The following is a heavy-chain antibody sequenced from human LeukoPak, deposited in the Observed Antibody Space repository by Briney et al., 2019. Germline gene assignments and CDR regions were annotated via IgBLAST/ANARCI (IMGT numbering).Heavy chain of an antibody. J-gene: IGHJ4*02. CDR2: IYSDGSTT. Sequence: GESLRLSCAASGFTLSSYWMHWVRQAPGKGLVWVSLIYSDGSTTFYADSVKGRFTISRDNSKNTFYLQMNRLRPEDTAVYYCASDGYNYFEFWGQGTLVIVSS. CDR3: ASDGYNYFEF. CDR1: GFTLSSYW. V-gene: IGHV3-74*01. D-gene: IGHD5-24*01.